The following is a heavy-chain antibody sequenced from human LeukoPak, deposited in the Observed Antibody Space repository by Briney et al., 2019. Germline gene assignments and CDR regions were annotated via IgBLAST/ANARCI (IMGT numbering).Heavy chain of an antibody. CDR1: GFTFSSYA. CDR3: ARDADTAMVTEWDGSNHFDY. CDR2: ISYDGSNK. Sequence: PGGSLRLSCAASGFTFSSYAMHWVRQAPGKGLEWVAVISYDGSNKYYADSVKGRFTISRDNSKNTLYLQMNSLRAEDTAVYYCARDADTAMVTEWDGSNHFDYWGQGTLVTVSS. J-gene: IGHJ4*02. V-gene: IGHV3-30*04. D-gene: IGHD5-18*01.